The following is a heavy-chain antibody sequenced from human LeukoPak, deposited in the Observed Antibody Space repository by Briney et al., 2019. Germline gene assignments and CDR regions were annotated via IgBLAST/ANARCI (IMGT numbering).Heavy chain of an antibody. CDR3: TTGELN. Sequence: GGSLRLSCAASGFTFTNAWMTWVRQAPGKGLERVGRIKGKTDAGTIDCAAPVKGRFTISRDDSKNTLYLQLSSLKTDDTAVYYCTTGELNWGQGTLVTVSS. CDR1: GFTFTNAW. CDR2: IKGKTDAGTI. D-gene: IGHD2-21*01. V-gene: IGHV3-15*01. J-gene: IGHJ4*02.